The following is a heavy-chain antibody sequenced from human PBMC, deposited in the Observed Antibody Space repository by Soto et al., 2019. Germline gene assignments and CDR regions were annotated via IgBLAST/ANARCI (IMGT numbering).Heavy chain of an antibody. CDR1: GFTFSGSA. V-gene: IGHV3-73*01. J-gene: IGHJ4*02. CDR3: TSGWHAGDDY. CDR2: IRSKANSYAT. D-gene: IGHD6-19*01. Sequence: EVQLVESGGGLVQPGGSLKLSCAASGFTFSGSAMHWVRQASGKGLEWVGRIRSKANSYATAYAASVKGRFTISRDDSKNTAYLQMNSLKTEDTAVYYCTSGWHAGDDYWGQGTLVTVSS.